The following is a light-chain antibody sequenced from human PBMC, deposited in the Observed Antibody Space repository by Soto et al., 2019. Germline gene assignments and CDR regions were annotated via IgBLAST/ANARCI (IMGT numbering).Light chain of an antibody. CDR2: KAS. J-gene: IGKJ4*01. CDR1: QSISSW. V-gene: IGKV1-5*03. Sequence: DIQMTQSPSTLSASVGGRVTITCRASQSISSWLAWYQQKPGKAPKLLIYKASSLESGVPSRFSGSGSGTEFTLTISSLQPDDFATYYCQQYNSYSITFGGGTKVEIK. CDR3: QQYNSYSIT.